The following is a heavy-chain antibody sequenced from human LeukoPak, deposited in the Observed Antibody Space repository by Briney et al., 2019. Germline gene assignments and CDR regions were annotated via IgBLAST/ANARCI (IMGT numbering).Heavy chain of an antibody. CDR1: GYTLTELS. Sequence: ASVKVSCKVSGYTLTELSMHWVRQAPGKGLEWMGGFDPEDGETIYAQKFQGRVTMTEDTSTDTAYMELSSLRSEDTAVYYCARAILYGSGSAPAFQHWGQGTLVTVSS. D-gene: IGHD3-10*01. J-gene: IGHJ1*01. CDR3: ARAILYGSGSAPAFQH. CDR2: FDPEDGET. V-gene: IGHV1-24*01.